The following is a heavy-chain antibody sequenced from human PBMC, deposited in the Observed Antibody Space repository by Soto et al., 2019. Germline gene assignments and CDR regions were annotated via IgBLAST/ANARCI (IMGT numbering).Heavy chain of an antibody. CDR3: SHGYYQSFNS. CDR1: GYYFASYW. Sequence: GESLKISCKGSGYYFASYWIGWVRQMPGKGLQWMGIIYPGDSDTKYTPTFQGQVTISADKSIDTAYLQMNSLKSEDTAVYYCSHGYYQSFNSWGQGTLVTAPQ. J-gene: IGHJ5*02. D-gene: IGHD5-18*01. CDR2: IYPGDSDT. V-gene: IGHV5-51*01.